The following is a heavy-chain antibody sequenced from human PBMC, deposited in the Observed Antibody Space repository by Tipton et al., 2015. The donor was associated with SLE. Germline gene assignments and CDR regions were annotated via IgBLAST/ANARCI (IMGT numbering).Heavy chain of an antibody. J-gene: IGHJ3*02. Sequence: TLSLTCTVSGGSISSSSYYWGWIRQPPGKGLEWIGSIYYSGSTYYNPSLKSRVTISVDTSKDQFSLKLSSVTAADTAVYYCARDRIWFGEFPIWGQGTMVTVSS. CDR3: ARDRIWFGEFPI. CDR1: GGSISSSSYY. V-gene: IGHV4-39*07. CDR2: IYYSGST. D-gene: IGHD3-10*01.